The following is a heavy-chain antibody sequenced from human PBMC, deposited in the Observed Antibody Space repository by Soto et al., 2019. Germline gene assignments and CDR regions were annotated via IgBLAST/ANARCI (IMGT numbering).Heavy chain of an antibody. CDR3: ARDTIVVVVASPDDYYYYGMDV. V-gene: IGHV1-18*01. D-gene: IGHD2-15*01. CDR2: ISAYNGNT. J-gene: IGHJ6*02. Sequence: ASVTVSCKASGYTFTSSGISWVREAPGQGLEWMGWISAYNGNTNYAQKLQGRVTMTTDTSTSTAYMELRSLRSDDTAVYYCARDTIVVVVASPDDYYYYGMDVWGQGTTVTVS. CDR1: GYTFTSSG.